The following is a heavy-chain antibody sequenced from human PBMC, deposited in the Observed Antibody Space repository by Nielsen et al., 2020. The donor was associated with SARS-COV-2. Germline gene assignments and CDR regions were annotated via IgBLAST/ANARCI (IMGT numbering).Heavy chain of an antibody. CDR3: ARDDGDKPFDC. D-gene: IGHD5-24*01. Sequence: GESLKISCAASGFTFSSYGMHWVRQAPGKGLEWVAVIWYDGSNKYYADSVKGRFTISRDNSKNTLYLQMNSLRAEDTAVYYCARDDGDKPFDCWGQGTLVTVSS. J-gene: IGHJ4*02. CDR2: IWYDGSNK. V-gene: IGHV3-33*01. CDR1: GFTFSSYG.